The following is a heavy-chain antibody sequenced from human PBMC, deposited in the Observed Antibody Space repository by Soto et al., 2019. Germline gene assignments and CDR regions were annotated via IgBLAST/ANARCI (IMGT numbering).Heavy chain of an antibody. CDR1: GYTFTSYG. V-gene: IGHV1-46*03. D-gene: IGHD5-12*01. Sequence: ASVKVSCKASGYTFTSYGISWVRQAPGQGLEWMGIINPSGGSTSYAQKFQGRVTMTRDTSTSTVYMELSGLRSEDTAVYYCASIPYDPGGMEVWGQGTTVTVSS. CDR2: INPSGGST. CDR3: ASIPYDPGGMEV. J-gene: IGHJ6*02.